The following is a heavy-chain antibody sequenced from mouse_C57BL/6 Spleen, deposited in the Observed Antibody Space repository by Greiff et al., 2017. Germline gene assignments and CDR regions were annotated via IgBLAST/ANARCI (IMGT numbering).Heavy chain of an antibody. CDR3: TEAGTKAY. D-gene: IGHD4-1*01. Sequence: EVHLVESGGGLVQPGGSMKLSCVASGFTFSNYWMNWVRQSPEKGLEWVAQIRLKSDNYATHYAESVKGRFTISRDDSKSSVYLQMNNLRAEDTGIYYCTEAGTKAYWGQGTLVTVSA. CDR1: GFTFSNYW. V-gene: IGHV6-3*01. CDR2: IRLKSDNYAT. J-gene: IGHJ3*01.